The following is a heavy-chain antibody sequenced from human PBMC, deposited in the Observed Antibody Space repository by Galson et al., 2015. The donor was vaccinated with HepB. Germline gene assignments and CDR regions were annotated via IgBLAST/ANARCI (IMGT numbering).Heavy chain of an antibody. CDR2: IKSKTDGGTT. D-gene: IGHD3-3*01. V-gene: IGHV3-15*01. CDR3: TTVDDFWSGGLLSYGMDV. J-gene: IGHJ6*02. CDR1: GFTFSNAW. Sequence: SLRLSCAASGFTFSNAWMSWVRQAPGKGLEWVGRIKSKTDGGTTDYAAPVKGRFTISRDDSKNTLYLQMNSLKTEDTAVYYCTTVDDFWSGGLLSYGMDVWGQGTTVTVSS.